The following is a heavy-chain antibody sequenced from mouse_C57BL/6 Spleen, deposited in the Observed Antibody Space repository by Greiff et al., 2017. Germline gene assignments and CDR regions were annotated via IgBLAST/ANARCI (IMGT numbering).Heavy chain of an antibody. D-gene: IGHD2-5*01. J-gene: IGHJ2*01. CDR1: GFSLTSYG. CDR2: IWSGGST. CDR3: ASSNYGFDY. Sequence: QVQLQQSGPGLVQPSQSLYITCTVSGFSLTSYGVHWVRQSPGKGLEWLGVIWSGGSTDDNAAYISRLSISKDKSKSQVFFKMNSLQADDTAIYYCASSNYGFDYWGQGTTLTVSS. V-gene: IGHV2-2*01.